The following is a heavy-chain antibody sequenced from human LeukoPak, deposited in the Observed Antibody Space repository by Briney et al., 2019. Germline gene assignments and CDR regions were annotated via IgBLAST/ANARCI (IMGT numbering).Heavy chain of an antibody. V-gene: IGHV3-30*03. D-gene: IGHD1-7*01. J-gene: IGHJ6*03. CDR2: ISYDGSNK. Sequence: GGSLRLSCAASGFTFSSYGMHWVRQAPGKGLEWVAVISYDGSNKYYADSVKGRFTISRDNAKNSLYLQMNSLRAEDTAVYYCARESGTGTTGYYYYYMDVWGKGTTATVSS. CDR1: GFTFSSYG. CDR3: ARESGTGTTGYYYYYMDV.